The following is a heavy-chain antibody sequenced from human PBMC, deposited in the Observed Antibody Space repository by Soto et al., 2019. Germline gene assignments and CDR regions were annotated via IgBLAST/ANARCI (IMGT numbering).Heavy chain of an antibody. V-gene: IGHV1-18*01. J-gene: IGHJ6*03. CDR1: GYMFANYG. D-gene: IGHD2-15*01. CDR2: ISAYNGNT. CDR3: ARIVPEQLLRYYYYYYMDV. Sequence: QVQLMQSGPEVKKPGASVKVSCQASGYMFANYGISWVRQAPGQGLEWMGWISAYNGNTHYAQKFQDRVTMTTDPSTSTAYMELRSLRSDDTAVYFCARIVPEQLLRYYYYYYMDVWGKGTTVTVSS.